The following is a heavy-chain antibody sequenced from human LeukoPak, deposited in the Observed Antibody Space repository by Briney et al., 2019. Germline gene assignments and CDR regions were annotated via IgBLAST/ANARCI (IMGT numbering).Heavy chain of an antibody. V-gene: IGHV4-4*02. Sequence: TSGTLSLTCAVSGDSISGSEWWNWVRQPPGKGLEWIGEIFHSGSTNYSPSLKSRVTISVDKSKNQFSLELGSVTAADTAVYYCARSTPGSPSYLTPNIDYWGQGTLVTVSS. J-gene: IGHJ4*02. CDR3: ARSTPGSPSYLTPNIDY. D-gene: IGHD2-15*01. CDR1: GDSISGSEW. CDR2: IFHSGST.